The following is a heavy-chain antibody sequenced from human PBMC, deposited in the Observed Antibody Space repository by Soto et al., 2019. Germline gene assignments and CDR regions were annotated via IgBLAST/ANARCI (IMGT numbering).Heavy chain of an antibody. Sequence: LRLSCAAPGFTFSSYSMNWVRQAPGKGLEWVSLVSFDSNYIYYADSVKGRFTISRDNAKNSVYLQMNSLRAEDTAVYYCARERGWQLYFDYWGQGALVTVSS. CDR1: GFTFSSYS. D-gene: IGHD6-13*01. CDR2: VSFDSNYI. CDR3: ARERGWQLYFDY. V-gene: IGHV3-21*01. J-gene: IGHJ4*02.